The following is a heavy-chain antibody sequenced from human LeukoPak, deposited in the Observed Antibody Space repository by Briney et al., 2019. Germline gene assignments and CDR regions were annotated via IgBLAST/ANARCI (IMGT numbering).Heavy chain of an antibody. J-gene: IGHJ3*02. D-gene: IGHD3-16*02. V-gene: IGHV3-23*01. CDR2: VSGSGGTT. CDR3: TKVVMFAFDI. CDR1: GFTFSSYA. Sequence: PGGSLRLSCAASGFTFSSYAMGWVRQAPGKGLEWVSAVSGSGGTTHYADSVKGRFTISRDNSKNTMYLQMNSLRAEDTAVYFCTKVVMFAFDIWGQGTMVTVSS.